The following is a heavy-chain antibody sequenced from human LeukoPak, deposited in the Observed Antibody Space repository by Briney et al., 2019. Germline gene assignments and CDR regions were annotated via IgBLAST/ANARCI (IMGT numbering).Heavy chain of an antibody. Sequence: GGPLRLSCAASGFTFSSYAMSWVRQAPGKGLEWVSAISGSGGSTYYADSVKGRFTISRDNSKNTLYLQMNSLRAEDTAVYYCAKDFCGGDCYSGPRGGYWGQGTLVTVSS. D-gene: IGHD2-21*01. V-gene: IGHV3-23*01. J-gene: IGHJ4*02. CDR3: AKDFCGGDCYSGPRGGY. CDR2: ISGSGGST. CDR1: GFTFSSYA.